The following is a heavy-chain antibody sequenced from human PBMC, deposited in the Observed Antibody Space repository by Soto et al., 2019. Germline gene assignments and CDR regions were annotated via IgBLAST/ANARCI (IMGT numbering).Heavy chain of an antibody. CDR3: ARGDEGGTVTNYYYYGMDV. J-gene: IGHJ6*02. CDR2: IYTSGST. CDR1: GGSISSYY. Sequence: ASETLSLTCTVSGGSISSYYWSWIRQPAGKGLEWIGRIYTSGSTNYNPSLKSRVTMSVDTSKNQFSLKLSSVTAADTAVYYCARGDEGGTVTNYYYYGMDVRGQGTTVTVSS. V-gene: IGHV4-4*07. D-gene: IGHD4-4*01.